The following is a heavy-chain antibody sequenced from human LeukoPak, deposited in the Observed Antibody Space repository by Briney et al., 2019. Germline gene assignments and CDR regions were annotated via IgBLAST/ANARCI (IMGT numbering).Heavy chain of an antibody. D-gene: IGHD3-10*01. J-gene: IGHJ4*02. V-gene: IGHV3-30*02. CDR1: GCTFSSYG. Sequence: GGSLRLSCAASGCTFSSYGMHWVRQAPGKGLEWVAFIRYDGSNKYYADSVKGRFTISRDNSKNTLYLQMNSLRAKDTAVYYCAKDSITMVRGIAYWGEGTLVTASS. CDR3: AKDSITMVRGIAY. CDR2: IRYDGSNK.